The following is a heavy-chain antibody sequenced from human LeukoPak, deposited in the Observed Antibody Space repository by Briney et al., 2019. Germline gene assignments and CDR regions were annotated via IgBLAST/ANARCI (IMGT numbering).Heavy chain of an antibody. CDR3: AREYCSSTSCYKDWFDP. CDR2: ISSSGSTI. V-gene: IGHV3-11*04. J-gene: IGHJ5*02. Sequence: PGGSLRLSCAASGFTFSDYYMSWIRQAPGKGLEWVSYISSSGSTIYYADSVKGRFTISRDNAKNSLYLQMNSLRAEDTAVYYCAREYCSSTSCYKDWFDPWGQGTLVTVSS. CDR1: GFTFSDYY. D-gene: IGHD2-2*02.